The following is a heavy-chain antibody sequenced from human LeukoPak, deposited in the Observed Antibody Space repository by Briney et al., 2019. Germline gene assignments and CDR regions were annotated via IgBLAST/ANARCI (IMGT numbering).Heavy chain of an antibody. CDR3: ARSSAAAGPYYFDY. D-gene: IGHD6-13*01. CDR2: ISSNGGST. CDR1: GFTFSTNS. Sequence: PGGSLRLSCSASGFTFSTNSMHWVRQAPGKGLEYVSAISSNGGSTYYADSVKGRFTISRDNSKNTLYLQMGSLRAEDMAVYYCARSSAAAGPYYFDYWGQGTLVTVSS. V-gene: IGHV3-64*02. J-gene: IGHJ4*02.